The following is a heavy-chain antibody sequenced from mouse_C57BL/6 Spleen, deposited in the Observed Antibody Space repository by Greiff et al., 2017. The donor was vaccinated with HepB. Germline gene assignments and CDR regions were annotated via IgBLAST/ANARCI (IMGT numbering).Heavy chain of an antibody. CDR3: ARGNYGNGMDY. V-gene: IGHV1-7*01. CDR2: INPSSGYT. D-gene: IGHD2-1*01. J-gene: IGHJ4*01. CDR1: GYTFTSYW. Sequence: VQLQQSGAELAKPGASVKLSCKASGYTFTSYWMHWVKQRPGEGLEWIGYINPSSGYTKYNQKFKDKATLTVDKSSSTAYMQLSSLTYEDSAVYYCARGNYGNGMDYWGQGTSVTVSS.